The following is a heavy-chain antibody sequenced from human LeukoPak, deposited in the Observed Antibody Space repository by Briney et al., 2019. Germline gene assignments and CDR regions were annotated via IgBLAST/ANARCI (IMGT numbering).Heavy chain of an antibody. J-gene: IGHJ4*02. CDR2: INPSGGST. D-gene: IGHD3-22*01. CDR1: GYTFTSHY. Sequence: ASVKVSCKASGYTFTSHYMHWVRQAPGQGLEWMGIINPSGGSTSYAQKFQGRVTMTRDTSTSTVYMELSSLRSEDTAVYYCARDPGYYDSSGYYVPYDFDYWGQGTLVTVSS. V-gene: IGHV1-46*01. CDR3: ARDPGYYDSSGYYVPYDFDY.